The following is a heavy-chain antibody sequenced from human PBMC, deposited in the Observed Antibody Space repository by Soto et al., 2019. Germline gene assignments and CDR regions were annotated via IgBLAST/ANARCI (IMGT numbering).Heavy chain of an antibody. V-gene: IGHV3-15*07. D-gene: IGHD4-4*01. CDR2: IKGKTDGGTT. CDR1: GFTFTYAW. CDR3: TTDDHSNSYYWYTMDG. Sequence: EVLLVESGGGLVKPGASLRLSCAASGFTFTYAWLNWVRQVPGKGLEWVGRIKGKTDGGTTDYAAPVKGRFTISRDDSKNTLYLQMNDPKTEDTAVYYCTTDDHSNSYYWYTMDGWGRGTTVTVSS. J-gene: IGHJ6*02.